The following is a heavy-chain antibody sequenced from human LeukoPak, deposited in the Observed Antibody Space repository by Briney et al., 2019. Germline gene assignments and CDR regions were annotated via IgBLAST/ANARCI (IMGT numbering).Heavy chain of an antibody. Sequence: PSGTLSLTCAVSGGSISSTYWWTWVRQPPGKGLEWIGEIYHSGSTNYNPSLKSRVTISVDTSKNQFSLKLSSVTAADTAVYYCARGYSSGWSADYYYYCMDVWGKGTTVTISS. CDR1: GGSISSTYW. CDR2: IYHSGST. J-gene: IGHJ6*03. D-gene: IGHD6-19*01. CDR3: ARGYSSGWSADYYYYCMDV. V-gene: IGHV4-4*02.